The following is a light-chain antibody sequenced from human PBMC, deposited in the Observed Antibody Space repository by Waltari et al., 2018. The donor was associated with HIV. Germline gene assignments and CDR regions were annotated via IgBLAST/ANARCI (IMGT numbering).Light chain of an antibody. CDR3: AAWDDRLSGRL. J-gene: IGLJ2*01. Sequence: QSVLAQPRSVSGTPGQRVNISCSGSSCNVRNNSVYWYQQVPGVAPKLLIYSDNPRPSGVPDRFSGSKSGTSASLAISGLRTEDEAEYYCAAWDDRLSGRLFGGGTKVTVL. CDR1: SCNVRNNS. V-gene: IGLV1-47*02. CDR2: SDN.